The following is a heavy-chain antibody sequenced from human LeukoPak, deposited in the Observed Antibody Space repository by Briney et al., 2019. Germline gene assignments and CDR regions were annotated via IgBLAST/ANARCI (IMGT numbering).Heavy chain of an antibody. V-gene: IGHV3-21*01. CDR1: GFTFSSYS. CDR3: ARDPPATGTTGFDY. Sequence: GGSLRLSCAASGFTFSSYSMNWVRQAPGKGLEWVSSISSSSYIYYADSVKGRFTISRDNAKSSLYLQMNSLRAEDTAVYYCARDPPATGTTGFDYWGQGTLVTVSS. CDR2: ISSSSYI. D-gene: IGHD1-1*01. J-gene: IGHJ4*02.